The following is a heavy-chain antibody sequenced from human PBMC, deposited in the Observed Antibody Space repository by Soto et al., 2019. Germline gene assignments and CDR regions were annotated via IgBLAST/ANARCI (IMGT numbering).Heavy chain of an antibody. J-gene: IGHJ4*02. V-gene: IGHV1-69*12. CDR3: ARIGTLDWSDDY. CDR1: GGTFRSYV. Sequence: QVQLVQSGAEVKKPGSSVKVSCQASGGTFRSYVTSWVRQSPGQGLEWLGGIIPMYGTTYYAQTFQGRVTISADESTSTAFMELSSLRSEDTAVYYCARIGTLDWSDDYWGQGTLVTVSS. CDR2: IIPMYGTT. D-gene: IGHD1-1*01.